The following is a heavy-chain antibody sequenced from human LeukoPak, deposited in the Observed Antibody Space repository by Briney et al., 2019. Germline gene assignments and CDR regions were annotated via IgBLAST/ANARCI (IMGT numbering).Heavy chain of an antibody. Sequence: SETLSLTCTVSGGSISSYYWSWLRQPPGKGLEWIGYIYYSGSTNYNPSLKSRVTISVDTPKNQFSLKLSSVTAADTAVYYCARTGYSSGWFDYWGQRTLVTVSA. CDR3: ARTGYSSGWFDY. CDR2: IYYSGST. V-gene: IGHV4-59*08. CDR1: GGSISSYY. J-gene: IGHJ4*02. D-gene: IGHD6-19*01.